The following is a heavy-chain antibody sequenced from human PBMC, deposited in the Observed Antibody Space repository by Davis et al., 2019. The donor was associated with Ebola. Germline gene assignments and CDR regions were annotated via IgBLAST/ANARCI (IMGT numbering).Heavy chain of an antibody. V-gene: IGHV4-30-4*07. D-gene: IGHD2-2*01. CDR2: IFYSGSS. CDR1: GGSISSGGYS. CDR3: ARASDIGVAY. Sequence: LRLSCAVFGGSISSGGYSWSWIRQPPGKGLEWIGYIFYSGSSYSNPSLQSRVTMSVDTSKNQFSLKVSSVTAADTAVYYCARASDIGVAYWGQGTLVTVSP. J-gene: IGHJ4*02.